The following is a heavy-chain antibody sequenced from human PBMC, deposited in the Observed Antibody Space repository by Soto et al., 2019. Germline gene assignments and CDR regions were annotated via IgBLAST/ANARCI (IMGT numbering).Heavy chain of an antibody. J-gene: IGHJ4*02. CDR3: AGATDYDYIWGSDPPGGY. D-gene: IGHD3-16*01. V-gene: IGHV3-33*01. Sequence: SGGGVVQPGRSLRLSCAASGFTFSSYGMHWVRQAPGKGLEWVAVIWYDGSNKYYADSVKGRFTISRDNSKNTLYLQMNSLRAEDTAVYYCAGATDYDYIWGSDPPGGYWGQGTLVTVSS. CDR1: GFTFSSYG. CDR2: IWYDGSNK.